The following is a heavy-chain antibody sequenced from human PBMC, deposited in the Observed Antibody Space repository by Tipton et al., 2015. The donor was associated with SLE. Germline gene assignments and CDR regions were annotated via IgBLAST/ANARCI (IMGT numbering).Heavy chain of an antibody. J-gene: IGHJ4*02. D-gene: IGHD5-12*01. Sequence: TLSLTCTVSGGSISSCGYYWSWLRQHPGKGLEWIGYIYYSGSTYYNPSLKSRVTISVDTSKNQFSLKVSSVTAADTAVYYCTRGRLRCDYWGQGTLVTVSS. CDR3: TRGRLRCDY. CDR1: GGSISSCGYY. CDR2: IYYSGST. V-gene: IGHV4-31*03.